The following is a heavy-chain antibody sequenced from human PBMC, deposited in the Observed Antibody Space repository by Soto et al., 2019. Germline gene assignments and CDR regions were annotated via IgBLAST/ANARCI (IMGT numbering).Heavy chain of an antibody. Sequence: SQTHPLIVSVSGGQISSVGYYWSFIREHPGKGLEYIRHIYHSGDSYYTPSLGRRLTISVDTSENQFSLHMRSVTAADTAVYYCETENNKRGYPNNWFDPWAQGIPVTVSS. CDR3: ETENNKRGYPNNWFDP. CDR2: IYHSGDS. J-gene: IGHJ5*02. CDR1: GGQISSVGYY. D-gene: IGHD3-22*01. V-gene: IGHV4-31*03.